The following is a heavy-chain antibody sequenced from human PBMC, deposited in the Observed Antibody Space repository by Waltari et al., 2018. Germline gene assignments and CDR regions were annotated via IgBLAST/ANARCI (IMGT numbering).Heavy chain of an antibody. Sequence: QVQLVQSGAEVKKPGASVRVSCKASGYTFTGYYMHWVRQAPGQGLEWMGRINPNSGGTNYEQKFQGRVTMTRDTSISTAYMELSRLRSDDTAVYYCARDPPGELLAFDIWGQGTMVTVSS. CDR3: ARDPPGELLAFDI. J-gene: IGHJ3*02. V-gene: IGHV1-2*06. CDR2: INPNSGGT. D-gene: IGHD3-10*01. CDR1: GYTFTGYY.